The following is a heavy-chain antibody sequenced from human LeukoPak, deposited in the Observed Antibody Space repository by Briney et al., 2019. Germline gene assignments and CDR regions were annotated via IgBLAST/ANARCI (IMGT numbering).Heavy chain of an antibody. J-gene: IGHJ4*02. CDR1: GFTFSTYS. V-gene: IGHV3-21*06. CDR2: ISSNSRYI. D-gene: IGHD6-13*01. Sequence: SGGSLRLSCAASGFTFSTYSMNWVRQAPGKGLEWVSSISSNSRYIYYADSMRGRFTISRDNAKNSLYLQMNSLKPEDTAVYYCARVAEAAAFDSWGQGTLVTVSS. CDR3: ARVAEAAAFDS.